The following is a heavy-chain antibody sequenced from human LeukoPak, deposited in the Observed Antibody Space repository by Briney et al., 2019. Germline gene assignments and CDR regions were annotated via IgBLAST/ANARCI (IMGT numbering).Heavy chain of an antibody. D-gene: IGHD3-9*01. CDR3: ANSDYDILTGWVY. CDR1: RFTFSNYS. V-gene: IGHV3-23*01. Sequence: GWSLPLSCVASRFTFSNYSMKWLRQAPGTGMEWVAAVSGCGCSTYYADSVKDQFTIFRDNSKNTLYLQMNSLRAENNAVYYWANSDYDILTGWVYWGQGTLVTVSS. CDR2: VSGCGCST. J-gene: IGHJ4*02.